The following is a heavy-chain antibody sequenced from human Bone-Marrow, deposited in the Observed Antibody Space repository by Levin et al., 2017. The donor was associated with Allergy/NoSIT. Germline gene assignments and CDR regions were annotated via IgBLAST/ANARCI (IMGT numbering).Heavy chain of an antibody. J-gene: IGHJ4*02. Sequence: QPGGSLRLSCVASGFIFSNYAMHWVRQAPGKGLEWVAVISYDGVNQFYADSVKGRFTISRDDSKNTLYLLMNSLRAEDTAVYYCARDDYASGRNQPGAYWGQGTLVTVSS. CDR3: ARDDYASGRNQPGAY. CDR2: ISYDGVNQ. D-gene: IGHD3-10*01. CDR1: GFIFSNYA. V-gene: IGHV3-30-3*01.